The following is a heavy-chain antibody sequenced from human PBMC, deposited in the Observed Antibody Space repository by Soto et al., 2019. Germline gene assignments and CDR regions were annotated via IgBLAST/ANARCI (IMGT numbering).Heavy chain of an antibody. J-gene: IGHJ4*02. V-gene: IGHV3-23*01. Sequence: EVQVLDSGGGLVQPGGSLRLSCAASGFTFNNYAMNWVRQAPGKGLEWVATISATGGSTYYADSVKGRFTISRDNSKSTLYLQMNGLRVEDTAVYYCAKARLAGNFDYWGQGTQVTVSS. CDR1: GFTFNNYA. CDR3: AKARLAGNFDY. CDR2: ISATGGST.